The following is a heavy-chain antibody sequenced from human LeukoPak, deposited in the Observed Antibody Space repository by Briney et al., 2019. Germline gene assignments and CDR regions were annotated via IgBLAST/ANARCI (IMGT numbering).Heavy chain of an antibody. Sequence: GASVTVSCTASGGTFSSYAISWVLQAPGQGLEWMGGIIPIFGTANYAQKFQGRVTITADESTSTAYMELSSLRSEDTAVYYCARDSYCSSTSCYYGMDVWGQGTTVTVSS. CDR1: GGTFSSYA. CDR2: IIPIFGTA. J-gene: IGHJ6*02. V-gene: IGHV1-69*01. D-gene: IGHD2-2*01. CDR3: ARDSYCSSTSCYYGMDV.